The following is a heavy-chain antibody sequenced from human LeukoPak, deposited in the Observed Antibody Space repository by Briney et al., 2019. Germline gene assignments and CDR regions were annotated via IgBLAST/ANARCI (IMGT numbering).Heavy chain of an antibody. J-gene: IGHJ5*02. CDR1: GGTFSSYA. CDR2: IIPIFGTA. Sequence: ASVKVSCKASGGTFSSYAISWVRQAPGQGLEWMGGIIPIFGTANYAQKFQGRVTITADESTSTAYMELSRLRSNDTAVYYCARRALFGDSGYDYNWFDPWGQGTLVTVSS. D-gene: IGHD5-12*01. CDR3: ARRALFGDSGYDYNWFDP. V-gene: IGHV1-69*13.